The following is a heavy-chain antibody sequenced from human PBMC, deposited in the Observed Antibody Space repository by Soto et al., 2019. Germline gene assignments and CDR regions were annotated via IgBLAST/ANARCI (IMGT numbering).Heavy chain of an antibody. CDR2: ISGSGGTT. V-gene: IGHV3-23*01. CDR1: GFTLSSND. Sequence: EVQLLESGGGLVQPGGSLRISCIGSGFTLSSNDMSWVRQAPGKGLEWVSSISGSGGTTYYADSVKGRFAVSRDNSNNTRSLQLNSLRSEDTAVYYCANQRAGFGSVSDTYYFDYLGQGNLGTVSS. D-gene: IGHD3-10*01. J-gene: IGHJ4*02. CDR3: ANQRAGFGSVSDTYYFDY.